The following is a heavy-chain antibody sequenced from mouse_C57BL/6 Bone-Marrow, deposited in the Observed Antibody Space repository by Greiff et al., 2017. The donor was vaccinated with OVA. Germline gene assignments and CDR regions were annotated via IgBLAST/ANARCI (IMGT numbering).Heavy chain of an antibody. V-gene: IGHV1-26*01. Sequence: VQLQQSGPELVKPGASVKISCKASGYTFTDYYMNWVKQSHGKSLEWIGDINPNNGGTSYNQKFKGKATLTVDKSSSTAYMELRSLTSEDSAVYYCARDWTRFAYWGQGTLVTVSA. D-gene: IGHD4-1*01. CDR2: INPNNGGT. J-gene: IGHJ3*01. CDR3: ARDWTRFAY. CDR1: GYTFTDYY.